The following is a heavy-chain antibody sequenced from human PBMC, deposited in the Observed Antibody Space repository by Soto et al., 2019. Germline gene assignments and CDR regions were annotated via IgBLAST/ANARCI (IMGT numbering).Heavy chain of an antibody. V-gene: IGHV1-69*05. CDR1: GGTFSSYA. CDR3: ARDTRYTIFGVVIISAFDI. Sequence: SVKVSCKASGGTFSSYAISWVRQAPRQGLEWMGGILPIFGTANYAQKFQGRVTMTTDTSTSTAYMELRSLRSDDTAVYYCARDTRYTIFGVVIISAFDIWRQGTMVTVSS. CDR2: ILPIFGTA. D-gene: IGHD3-3*01. J-gene: IGHJ3*02.